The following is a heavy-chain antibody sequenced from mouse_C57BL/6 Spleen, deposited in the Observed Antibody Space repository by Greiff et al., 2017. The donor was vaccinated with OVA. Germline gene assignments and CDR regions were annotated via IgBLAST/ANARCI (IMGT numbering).Heavy chain of an antibody. CDR1: GYTFTSYW. D-gene: IGHD2-3*01. Sequence: QVQLKESGAELAKPGASVKLSCKASGYTFTSYWMHWVKQRPGQGLEWIGYINPSSGYTKYNQKFKDKATLTADKSSSTAYMQLSSLTYEDSAVDYCARRDDGYYSAWFAYWGQGTLVTVSA. V-gene: IGHV1-7*01. CDR3: ARRDDGYYSAWFAY. J-gene: IGHJ3*01. CDR2: INPSSGYT.